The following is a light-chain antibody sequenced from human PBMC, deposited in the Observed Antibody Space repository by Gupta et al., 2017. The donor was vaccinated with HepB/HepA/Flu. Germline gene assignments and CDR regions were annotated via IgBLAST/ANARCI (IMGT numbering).Light chain of an antibody. CDR2: GAS. CDR1: QDISNY. CDR3: QQYFNFPWT. Sequence: DIQMTQSPSSLSASVGDRVTITCRASQDISNYLAWFQHEPGKAPKSLIFGASSLQSGVPSKFSGSGSGTDFTLTITSLQPEDFGTYYCQQYFNFPWTFGQGTKVEIK. J-gene: IGKJ1*01. V-gene: IGKV1-16*02.